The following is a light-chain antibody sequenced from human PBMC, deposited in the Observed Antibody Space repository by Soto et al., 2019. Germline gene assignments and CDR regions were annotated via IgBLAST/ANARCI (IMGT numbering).Light chain of an antibody. Sequence: AIQMTKSPSSLAASVGERLSVTCLASQGIRNDLGWYQQKPGKAPKLLIYAASSLQSGVPSRFSGIGSGTDFTLTISTLQPEELATYSCLQDYNYPRTFRQGTKVDIK. CDR1: QGIRND. CDR3: LQDYNYPRT. J-gene: IGKJ1*01. V-gene: IGKV1-6*01. CDR2: AAS.